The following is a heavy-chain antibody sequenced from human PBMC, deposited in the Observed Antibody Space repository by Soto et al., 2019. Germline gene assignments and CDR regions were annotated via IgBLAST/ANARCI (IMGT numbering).Heavy chain of an antibody. CDR3: ARGNDYGDYGPAYYYYYMDV. D-gene: IGHD4-17*01. Sequence: QVQLVQSGAEVKKPGASVKVSCKASGYTFTSYDINWVRQATGQGLEWMGWMNPNSGNTGYAQKFQGRVTMTRNTSISTAYMGLSSLRSEDTAVYYCARGNDYGDYGPAYYYYYMDVWGKGTTVTVSS. V-gene: IGHV1-8*01. CDR2: MNPNSGNT. CDR1: GYTFTSYD. J-gene: IGHJ6*03.